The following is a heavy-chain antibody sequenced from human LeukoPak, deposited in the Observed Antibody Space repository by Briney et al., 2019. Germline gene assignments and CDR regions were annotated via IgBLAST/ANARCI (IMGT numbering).Heavy chain of an antibody. V-gene: IGHV3-74*01. CDR1: GFTFSRYW. CDR2: INSDGSST. D-gene: IGHD3-3*01. J-gene: IGHJ4*02. CDR3: ARGSYYDFWSGRHTPTDY. Sequence: GGSLRLSCAASGFTFSRYWMHWVRQAPGKGLVWVSRINSDGSSTSYADSVKGRFTISRDNAKNTLYLQMNSLRAEDTAVYYCARGSYYDFWSGRHTPTDYWGQGTLVTVSS.